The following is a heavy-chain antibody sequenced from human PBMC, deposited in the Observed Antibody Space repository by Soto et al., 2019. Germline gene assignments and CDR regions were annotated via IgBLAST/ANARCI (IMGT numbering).Heavy chain of an antibody. Sequence: PGGSLRLSCAGSGFTFSSYCMHWVRHAPCKGLEWVAVISYDGSNKYYADSVKGRFTISRDNSKNTLYLQMNSLRAEDTDVYYCSKGQGDSSSSSDYFARGSLVTVSA. CDR2: ISYDGSNK. V-gene: IGHV3-30*18. J-gene: IGHJ4*01. D-gene: IGHD6-6*01. CDR3: SKGQGDSSSSSDY. CDR1: GFTFSSYC.